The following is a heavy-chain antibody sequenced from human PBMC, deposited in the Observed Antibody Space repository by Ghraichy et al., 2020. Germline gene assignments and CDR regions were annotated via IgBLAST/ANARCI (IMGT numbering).Heavy chain of an antibody. Sequence: SLNISCAASGFPFDDYGMHWVRQAPGKGLEWVSGINWNSGSIAYGDSVKGRFKISRDNAKNSLYLEMNSLRPEDTALYYCAKAETAMVNSAFDAWGQGTMVSVSP. J-gene: IGHJ3*01. CDR3: AKAETAMVNSAFDA. CDR2: INWNSGSI. CDR1: GFPFDDYG. D-gene: IGHD5-18*01. V-gene: IGHV3-9*01.